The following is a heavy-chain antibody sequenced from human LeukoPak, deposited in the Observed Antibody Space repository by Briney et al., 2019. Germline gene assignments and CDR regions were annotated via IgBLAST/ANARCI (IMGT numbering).Heavy chain of an antibody. CDR3: ARHLETYCYDSSGYYVSLDY. D-gene: IGHD3-22*01. CDR2: IYPGDSDT. V-gene: IGHV5-51*01. CDR1: GYSFTSYW. Sequence: GESLKISCKGSGYSFTSYWIGWVRQMPGKGLEWMGIIYPGDSDTRYSPSFQGQVTISADKSISTAYLQWSSLKASDTAMYYCARHLETYCYDSSGYYVSLDYWGQGTLVTVSS. J-gene: IGHJ4*02.